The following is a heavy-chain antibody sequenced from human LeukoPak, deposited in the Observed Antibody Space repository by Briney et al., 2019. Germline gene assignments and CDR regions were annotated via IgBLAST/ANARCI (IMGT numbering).Heavy chain of an antibody. V-gene: IGHV3-13*01. CDR3: ARGWGGHGRSWGALDF. D-gene: IGHD3-16*01. CDR2: IGTVTDT. J-gene: IGHJ4*02. CDR1: GFNFKNYD. Sequence: GGSLRLSCAASGFNFKNYDFHWVRQAAGKRLEWVSGIGTVTDTFYLDSVEGRFTISRENAKNSFYLQMNGLRAGDTAVYDCARGWGGHGRSWGALDFWGQGILVTVSS.